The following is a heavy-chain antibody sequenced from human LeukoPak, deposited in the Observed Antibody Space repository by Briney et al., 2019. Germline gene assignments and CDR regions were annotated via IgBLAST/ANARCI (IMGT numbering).Heavy chain of an antibody. CDR3: ARDPTTVTTGVLGY. V-gene: IGHV3-7*01. D-gene: IGHD4-17*01. CDR2: IKQDGSEK. Sequence: PGGSLRLSCAASEFTFSSYSMNWVRQAPGKGLEWVANIKQDGSEKYYVDSVKGRFTISRDNAKNSLYLQMNSLRAEDTAVYYCARDPTTVTTGVLGYWGQGTLVTVSS. J-gene: IGHJ4*01. CDR1: EFTFSSYS.